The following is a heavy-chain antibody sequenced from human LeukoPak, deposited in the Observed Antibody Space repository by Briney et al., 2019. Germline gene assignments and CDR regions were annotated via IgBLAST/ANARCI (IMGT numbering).Heavy chain of an antibody. Sequence: GGSLRLSCAASGFTLSKFDMYWVRQAPGKGLECVSVISRSGSGDNTYYADSVKGRFTISRDNSRNTLNLQMDSLRAEDTAVYFCSKKGQADDYGKPGWGQGTLVTVSS. CDR2: ISRSGSGDNT. CDR1: GFTLSKFD. CDR3: SKKGQADDYGKPG. V-gene: IGHV3-23*01. J-gene: IGHJ4*02. D-gene: IGHD4-17*01.